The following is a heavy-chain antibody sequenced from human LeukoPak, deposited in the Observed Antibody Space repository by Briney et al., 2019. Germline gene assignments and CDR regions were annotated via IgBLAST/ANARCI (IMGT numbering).Heavy chain of an antibody. Sequence: GGSLRLSCAASGFTFSGSAMHWVRQASGKGLERVGRIRSKANSYATAYAASVKGRFTISRDDSKNTAYLQMNSLKTEDTAVYYRTRYYYDSSGYPPFDYWGQGTLVTVSS. V-gene: IGHV3-73*01. D-gene: IGHD3-22*01. CDR3: TRYYYDSSGYPPFDY. CDR1: GFTFSGSA. J-gene: IGHJ4*02. CDR2: IRSKANSYAT.